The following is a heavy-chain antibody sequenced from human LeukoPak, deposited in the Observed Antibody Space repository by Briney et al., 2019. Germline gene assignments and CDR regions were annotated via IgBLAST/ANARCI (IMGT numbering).Heavy chain of an antibody. V-gene: IGHV4-34*01. Sequence: SETLSLTCAVYGESLSGYYWSWIRQRPGKGLEWIGEISHSGSTNYNPSLKSRVTISLDTSKNQFSLKVSSVTAADTAVYYCARGGRAVRPVRGIKAYNWFAPWGQGTLVTVSS. CDR2: ISHSGST. CDR1: GESLSGYY. D-gene: IGHD3-10*01. CDR3: ARGGRAVRPVRGIKAYNWFAP. J-gene: IGHJ5*02.